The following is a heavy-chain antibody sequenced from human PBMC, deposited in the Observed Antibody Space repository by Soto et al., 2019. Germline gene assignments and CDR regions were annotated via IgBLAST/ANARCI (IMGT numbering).Heavy chain of an antibody. CDR1: GGSISSGGYY. J-gene: IGHJ3*02. CDR2: IYYSGST. CDR3: ARDQGPAYGPRAAFDI. D-gene: IGHD2-21*01. V-gene: IGHV4-31*03. Sequence: PSETLSLTCTVSGGSISSGGYYWSWIRQHPGKGLEWIGYIYYSGSTYYNPSLKSRVTISVDTSKNQFSLKLSSVTAADTAVYYCARDQGPAYGPRAAFDIWGQGTMVTVSS.